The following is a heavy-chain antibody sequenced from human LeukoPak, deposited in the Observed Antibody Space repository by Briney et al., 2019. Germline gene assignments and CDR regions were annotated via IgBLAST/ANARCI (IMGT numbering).Heavy chain of an antibody. CDR1: GYSISSGYY. CDR3: ARQDQLGPFFDY. J-gene: IGHJ4*02. D-gene: IGHD1-26*01. Sequence: PSETLSLTCTVSGYSISSGYYWGWIRQPPGKGLEWIGSIYHSGSTYYNPSLKSRVTISVDTSKNQFSLKLSSVTAADTAVYYCARQDQLGPFFDYWGQGTLVTVSS. CDR2: IYHSGST. V-gene: IGHV4-38-2*02.